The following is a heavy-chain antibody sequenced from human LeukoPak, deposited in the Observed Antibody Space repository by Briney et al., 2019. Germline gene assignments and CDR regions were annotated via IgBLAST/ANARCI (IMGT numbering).Heavy chain of an antibody. J-gene: IGHJ3*02. CDR2: INTNTGNP. V-gene: IGHV7-4-1*02. Sequence: ASVKVSCKASGYTSTSYAMNWVRQAPGQGLEWMGWINTNTGNPTYAQGFTGRFVFSLDTSVSTAYLQISSLKAEDTAVYYCARDLGVGATFGAFDIWGQGTMVTVSS. CDR3: ARDLGVGATFGAFDI. D-gene: IGHD1-26*01. CDR1: GYTSTSYA.